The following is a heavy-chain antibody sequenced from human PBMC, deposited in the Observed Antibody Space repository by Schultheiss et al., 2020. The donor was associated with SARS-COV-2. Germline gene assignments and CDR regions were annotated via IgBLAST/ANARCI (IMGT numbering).Heavy chain of an antibody. Sequence: GESLKISCAASGFTFSSYAMSWVRQAPGKGLEWVSGISWNSGSIGYADSVKGRFTISRDNSKNTLYLQMNSLRAEDTAVYYCARDGAYYDSSGPVDYWGQGTLVTVSS. CDR2: ISWNSGSI. CDR1: GFTFSSYA. V-gene: IGHV3-23*01. J-gene: IGHJ4*02. CDR3: ARDGAYYDSSGPVDY. D-gene: IGHD3-22*01.